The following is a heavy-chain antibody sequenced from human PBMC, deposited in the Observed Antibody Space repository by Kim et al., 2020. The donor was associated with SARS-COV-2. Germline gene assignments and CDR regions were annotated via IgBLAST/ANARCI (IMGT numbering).Heavy chain of an antibody. CDR3: ASLSITIFGVLMGFDY. J-gene: IGHJ4*02. Sequence: GGSLRLSCAASGFTFSSYEMNWVRQAPGKGLEWVSYISSSGSTIYYADSVKGRFTISRDNAKNSLYLQMNSLRAEDTAVYYCASLSITIFGVLMGFDYWGQGTLVTVSS. CDR1: GFTFSSYE. D-gene: IGHD3-3*01. V-gene: IGHV3-48*03. CDR2: ISSSGSTI.